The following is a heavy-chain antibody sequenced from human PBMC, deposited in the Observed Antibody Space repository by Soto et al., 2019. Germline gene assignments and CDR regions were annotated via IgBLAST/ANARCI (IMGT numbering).Heavy chain of an antibody. D-gene: IGHD1-26*01. CDR1: GFTFSSYG. V-gene: IGHV3-30*18. Sequence: QVQLVESGGGVVQPGRSLRLSCAASGFTFSSYGMHWVRQAPGKGLEWVAVISYDGSNKYYADSVKGRFTISRDNSKNTLYLQMNSLRAEDTAVYYCANLGVGATFPYYAFDIWGQGTMVTVSS. CDR2: ISYDGSNK. J-gene: IGHJ3*02. CDR3: ANLGVGATFPYYAFDI.